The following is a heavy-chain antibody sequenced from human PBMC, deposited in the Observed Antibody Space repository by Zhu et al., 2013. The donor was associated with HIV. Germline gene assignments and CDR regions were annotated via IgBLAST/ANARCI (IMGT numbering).Heavy chain of an antibody. J-gene: IGHJ6*03. D-gene: IGHD3-9*01. V-gene: IGHV1-69*01. CDR1: GGTISSYT. CDR2: TIPLFAT. Sequence: QVQLVQSGAEVKKPGSSVKVSCKASGGTISSYTISWVRQAPGQGLEWMGGTIPLFATNYAQKFQGRVTITADESTSIVYMELTSLRSEDTAMYYCATNYNILTGSRQGYYYYMDVWGKGTAVTVSS. CDR3: ATNYNILTGSRQGYYYYMDV.